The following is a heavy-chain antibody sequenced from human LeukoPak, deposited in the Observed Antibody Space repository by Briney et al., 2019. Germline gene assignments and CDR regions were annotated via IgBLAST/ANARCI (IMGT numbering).Heavy chain of an antibody. CDR3: ARDRAWNYFDY. V-gene: IGHV3-23*01. CDR1: GFTFSSYS. J-gene: IGHJ4*02. Sequence: GGSLRLSCAASGFTFSSYSMNWVRQAPGKGLEWVSGVLGSGGGTGSGTYYADSVKGRFTISRDNSKNTLYLQMDSLRAEDTAVYYCARDRAWNYFDYWGQGTLVTVSS. D-gene: IGHD3-3*01. CDR2: VLGSGGGTGSGT.